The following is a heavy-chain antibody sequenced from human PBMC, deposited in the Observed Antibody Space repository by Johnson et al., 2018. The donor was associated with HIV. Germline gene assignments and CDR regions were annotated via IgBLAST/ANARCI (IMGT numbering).Heavy chain of an antibody. Sequence: VQLVESGGGVVQPGRSLRLSCAASGFTFSSYWMSWVRQAPGRGLEWVANIKQDGSEKYYVDSVKGRFTISRDNAKNSLYRQMNSLRGEDTAVYYCAKDLYRTSPGNAFDIWGQGTMVTVSS. CDR2: IKQDGSEK. CDR1: GFTFSSYW. V-gene: IGHV3-7*05. CDR3: AKDLYRTSPGNAFDI. J-gene: IGHJ3*02. D-gene: IGHD6-6*01.